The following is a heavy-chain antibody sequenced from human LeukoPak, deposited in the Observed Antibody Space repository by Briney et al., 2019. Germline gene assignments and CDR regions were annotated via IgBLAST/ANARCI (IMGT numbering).Heavy chain of an antibody. V-gene: IGHV4-59*01. CDR2: IYYGGST. CDR1: GGSISSYY. D-gene: IGHD2-2*02. CDR3: ARSVGSYCSSTSCYNYYYYGMDV. Sequence: SETLSLTCTVSGGSISSYYWSWIRQPPGKGLEWIGYIYYGGSTNYNPSLKSRVTISVDTSKNQFSLKLSSVTAADTAVYYCARSVGSYCSSTSCYNYYYYGMDVWGQGTTVTVSS. J-gene: IGHJ6*02.